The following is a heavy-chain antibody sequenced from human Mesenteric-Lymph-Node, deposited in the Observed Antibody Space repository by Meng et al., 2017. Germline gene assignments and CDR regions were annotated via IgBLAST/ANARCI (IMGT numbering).Heavy chain of an antibody. CDR3: ARDRRLVAGDHFDY. V-gene: IGHV3-48*04. Sequence: GESLKISCAASGFTFSSYAMSWVRQAPGKGLEWVSYISSSGSTIYYADSVKGRFTISRDNAKNSLYLQMNSLRAEDTAVYYCARDRRLVAGDHFDYWGQGTLVTVSS. CDR2: ISSSGSTI. CDR1: GFTFSSYA. J-gene: IGHJ4*02. D-gene: IGHD6-19*01.